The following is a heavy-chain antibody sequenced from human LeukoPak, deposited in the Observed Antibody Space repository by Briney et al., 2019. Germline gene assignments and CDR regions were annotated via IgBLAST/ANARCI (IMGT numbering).Heavy chain of an antibody. D-gene: IGHD3-9*01. Sequence: GGSLRLSCAAAGFTLSSYGMHWGRQAPGKRLEWVAVISYDGSNKYYADSVKGRFTISRDNSKNTLYLQMNSLRAEDTAVYYCAKVDDISAVFDYWGQGTLVTVSS. CDR3: AKVDDISAVFDY. CDR1: GFTLSSYG. V-gene: IGHV3-30*18. CDR2: ISYDGSNK. J-gene: IGHJ4*02.